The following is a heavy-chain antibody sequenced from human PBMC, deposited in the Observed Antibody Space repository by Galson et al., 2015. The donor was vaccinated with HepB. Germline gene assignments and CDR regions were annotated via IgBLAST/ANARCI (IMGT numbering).Heavy chain of an antibody. CDR2: ISSSSSYI. J-gene: IGHJ6*03. D-gene: IGHD2-2*01. CDR3: ARVKRKYQLLLDNYMDV. V-gene: IGHV3-21*01. Sequence: SLRLSCAASGFTFSSYSMNWVRQAPGKGLEWVSSISSSSSYIYYADSVKGRFTISRDNAKNSLYLQMNSLRAEDTAVYYCARVKRKYQLLLDNYMDVWGKGTTVTVSS. CDR1: GFTFSSYS.